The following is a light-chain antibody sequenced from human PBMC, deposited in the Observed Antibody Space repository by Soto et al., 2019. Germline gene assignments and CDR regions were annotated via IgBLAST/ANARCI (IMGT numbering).Light chain of an antibody. CDR1: TKIARY. CDR2: AAA. V-gene: IGKV1-39*01. Sequence: DTEMTQSPPSRTASIGDKVTITFRASTKIARYLNWYPHKPGQATHLLTFAAAHLESGLPSRFSGSGSGTDFALTISSLQPEDFASYYCDRTQKTVHSFGQGTKVDI. CDR3: DRTQKTVHS. J-gene: IGKJ2*01.